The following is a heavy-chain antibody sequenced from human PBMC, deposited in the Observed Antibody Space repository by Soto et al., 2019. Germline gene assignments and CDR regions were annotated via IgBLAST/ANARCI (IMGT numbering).Heavy chain of an antibody. CDR1: GGSFSGYY. J-gene: IGHJ4*02. D-gene: IGHD6-6*01. Sequence: SETLSLTCAVYGGSFSGYYWSWIRQPPGKGLEWIGEINHSGSTNYNPSLKSRVTISVDTSKNQFSLKLSSVTAADTAVYYCADSSSAAHWGQGTLVTVSS. CDR2: INHSGST. CDR3: ADSSSAAH. V-gene: IGHV4-34*01.